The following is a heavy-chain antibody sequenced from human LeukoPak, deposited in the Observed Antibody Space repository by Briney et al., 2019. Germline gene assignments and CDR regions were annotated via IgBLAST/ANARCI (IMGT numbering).Heavy chain of an antibody. V-gene: IGHV3-66*04. CDR2: IYSGGST. J-gene: IGHJ4*02. CDR3: ARRAGAYSHPYDY. Sequence: PGGSLRLSCAASGFTFDDYGMSWVRQAPGKGLEWVSLIYSGGSTYYADSVKGRFTISRDNSKNTLYLQMNSLRAEDTAVYYCARRAGAYSHPYDYWGQGTLVTVSS. CDR1: GFTFDDYG. D-gene: IGHD4/OR15-4a*01.